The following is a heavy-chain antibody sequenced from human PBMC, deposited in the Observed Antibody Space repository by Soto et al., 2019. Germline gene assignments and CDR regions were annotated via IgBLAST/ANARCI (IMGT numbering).Heavy chain of an antibody. CDR2: ISGSGDVT. CDR3: ASHNYYKSDRRSSPLNY. Sequence: EVHLLESGGGLVQPGGSLRLSCAASGFTFSNYAMSWVRQAPGKGLEWVSAISGSGDVTPYADSVKGRFTISRDNAKTTLYLHMNSLRAEDTAVYFSASHNYYKSDRRSSPLNYWGPGTLVTVSS. CDR1: GFTFSNYA. J-gene: IGHJ4*02. V-gene: IGHV3-23*01. D-gene: IGHD3-10*01.